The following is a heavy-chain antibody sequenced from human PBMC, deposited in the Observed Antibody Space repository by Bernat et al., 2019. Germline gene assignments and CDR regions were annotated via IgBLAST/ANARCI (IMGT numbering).Heavy chain of an antibody. CDR1: GFTFSSYS. J-gene: IGHJ3*02. Sequence: EVQLVESGGGLVKPGGSLRLSCAASGFTFSSYSMNWVRQAPGKGLEWVSYISSSSYIYYADSVKGRFTISRDNAKNSLYLQMNSLRAEDTAVYYCAGSQSSGDYDDAFDIWGQGTMVTVSS. CDR2: ISSSSYI. D-gene: IGHD4-17*01. V-gene: IGHV3-21*05. CDR3: AGSQSSGDYDDAFDI.